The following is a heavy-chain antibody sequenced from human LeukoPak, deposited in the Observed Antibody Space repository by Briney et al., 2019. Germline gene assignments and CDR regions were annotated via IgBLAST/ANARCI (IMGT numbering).Heavy chain of an antibody. CDR3: ARANRYDLFFDY. Sequence: SETLSLTCTVSGGFISTYYWSWIRQPPGKGLEWIGYIYYSGSSNYNPSLKSRVTISVDTSKNQISLKLSSVTAADTAVYYCARANRYDLFFDYWGQGTLVTVSS. V-gene: IGHV4-59*01. CDR1: GGFISTYY. J-gene: IGHJ4*02. D-gene: IGHD5-12*01. CDR2: IYYSGSS.